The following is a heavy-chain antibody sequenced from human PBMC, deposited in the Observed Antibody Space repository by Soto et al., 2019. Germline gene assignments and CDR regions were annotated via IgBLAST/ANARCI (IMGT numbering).Heavy chain of an antibody. CDR3: AKDLETAPAIRDV. V-gene: IGHV1-69*01. Sequence: QVQLVQSGAEVKKPGSTVKVSCKASGGTFSSYTINWVRQAPGQGLEWMGGFIPIFGTANYAQEFQGRVTITADESTSTAYMALSSLRSEDTAMYYCAKDLETAPAIRDVWCRGTTVTVYS. J-gene: IGHJ6*02. CDR2: FIPIFGTA. D-gene: IGHD5-18*01. CDR1: GGTFSSYT.